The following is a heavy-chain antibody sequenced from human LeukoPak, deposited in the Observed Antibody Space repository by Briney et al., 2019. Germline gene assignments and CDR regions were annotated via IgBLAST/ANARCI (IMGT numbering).Heavy chain of an antibody. CDR1: GGSISSYY. J-gene: IGHJ3*02. CDR2: IYYSGST. Sequence: SETLSLTCTVSGGSISSYYWSWIRQPPGKGLEWIGYIYYSGSTNYNPSLKSRVTISVDTSKNQFSLKLSSVTAADTAVYYCARGSILGATRAFDIWGQGTMVTVSS. CDR3: ARGSILGATRAFDI. V-gene: IGHV4-59*01. D-gene: IGHD1-26*01.